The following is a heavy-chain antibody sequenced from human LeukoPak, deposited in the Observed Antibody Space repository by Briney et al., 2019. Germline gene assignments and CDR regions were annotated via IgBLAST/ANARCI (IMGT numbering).Heavy chain of an antibody. V-gene: IGHV3-48*04. CDR1: GFTFSSYS. CDR2: ISSNSGTI. CDR3: AKEGFGSSTSCLRSPFDP. Sequence: GGSLRLSCAASGFTFSSYSISWIRQAPGKGLEWVSYISSNSGTIYYADSVKGRFTISRDNTKNSLFLQMNNLRAEETAVYYCAKEGFGSSTSCLRSPFDPWGQGTLVTVSS. J-gene: IGHJ5*02. D-gene: IGHD2-2*01.